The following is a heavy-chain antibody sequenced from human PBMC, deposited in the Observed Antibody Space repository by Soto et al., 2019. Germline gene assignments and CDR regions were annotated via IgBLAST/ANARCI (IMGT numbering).Heavy chain of an antibody. D-gene: IGHD1-26*01. Sequence: EVQLLESGGGLVQPGGSLRLSCAASGFTFSNYAMSWVRQAPGKGLEWVSAISGSGGSTYYADSVKGRFTISRDNSKNTLYLQMNSLIAEDTAAYHCAKGDHSGSYYISWGQGTLVTVSS. CDR1: GFTFSNYA. J-gene: IGHJ5*02. CDR3: AKGDHSGSYYIS. CDR2: ISGSGGST. V-gene: IGHV3-23*01.